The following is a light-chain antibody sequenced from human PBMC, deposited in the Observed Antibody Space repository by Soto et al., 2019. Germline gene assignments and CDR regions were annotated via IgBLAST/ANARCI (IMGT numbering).Light chain of an antibody. CDR1: SSNIGNNY. V-gene: IGLV1-51*02. CDR3: GTWDSSLRAYV. CDR2: ENN. J-gene: IGLJ1*01. Sequence: QSVLTHPPSVSAAPGQKVTISCSGSSSNIGNNYVSWYQQLPRTSPKLLLYENNKRPSGIPDRFSGSKSGSSATLGITCLQTADEADYYCGTWDSSLRAYVFGTGTKVTVL.